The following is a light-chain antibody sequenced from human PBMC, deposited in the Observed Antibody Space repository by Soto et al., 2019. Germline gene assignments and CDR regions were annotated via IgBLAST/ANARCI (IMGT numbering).Light chain of an antibody. CDR1: RSDVGAYNY. Sequence: QSALTQPSSVSGSPGQSITISCTGTRSDVGAYNYVSWYQQHPGKAPKLMIYEVSNRPAGGSNRFSGSKSGNTASLTISGLQAEDEADYYCSSYTTSSTPVVFGGGTKVTVL. J-gene: IGLJ2*01. CDR2: EVS. V-gene: IGLV2-14*01. CDR3: SSYTTSSTPVV.